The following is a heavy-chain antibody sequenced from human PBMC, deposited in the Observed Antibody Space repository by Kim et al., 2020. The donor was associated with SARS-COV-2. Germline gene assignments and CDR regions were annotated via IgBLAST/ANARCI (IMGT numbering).Heavy chain of an antibody. D-gene: IGHD5-12*01. CDR2: IKRPDDSA. V-gene: IGHV3-23*01. CDR3: VKGAWLDY. CDR1: GFSFGTFD. Sequence: GGSLRLSCVASGFSFGTFDMSWVRQVPGKGLKWVSVIKRPDDSAYYADSVKVRFTVPRDSSRNTLYLQMNSMRADDKATYYCVKGAWLDYWGQGRRGTGS. J-gene: IGHJ4*02.